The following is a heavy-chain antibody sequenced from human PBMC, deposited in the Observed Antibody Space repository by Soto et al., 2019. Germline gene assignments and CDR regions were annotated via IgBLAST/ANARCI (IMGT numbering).Heavy chain of an antibody. J-gene: IGHJ6*03. CDR3: ASDWYYMDV. D-gene: IGHD2-21*01. Sequence: VQLVESGGGLVQPGGSLRLSCAACGFTFSSYPMNWVRQAPGKGLEWVSYISSSSSTIYYADSVKGRFTISRDNAKNSLYLQMNSLRAEDTALYYCASDWYYMDVWGKGTTVSVSS. CDR2: ISSSSSTI. V-gene: IGHV3-48*01. CDR1: GFTFSSYP.